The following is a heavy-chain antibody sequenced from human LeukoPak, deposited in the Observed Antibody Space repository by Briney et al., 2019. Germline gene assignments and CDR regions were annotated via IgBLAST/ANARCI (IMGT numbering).Heavy chain of an antibody. J-gene: IGHJ4*02. CDR3: TTLGTFGGVILY. CDR1: GFTFSSYA. CDR2: ISGSGGST. D-gene: IGHD3-16*02. Sequence: PGGSLRLSCAASGFTFSSYAMSWVRQAPGKGLEWVSAISGSGGSTYYADSVKGRFTISRDNSKDTLYLQMNSLKTEDTAVYYCTTLGTFGGVILYWGQGTLVTVSS. V-gene: IGHV3-23*01.